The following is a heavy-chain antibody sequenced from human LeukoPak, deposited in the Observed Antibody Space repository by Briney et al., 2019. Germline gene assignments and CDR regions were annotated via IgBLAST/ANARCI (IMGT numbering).Heavy chain of an antibody. V-gene: IGHV4-30-2*01. D-gene: IGHD3-9*01. CDR3: ARDLILTGYYGDYYYYYGMDV. Sequence: PSETLSLTCAVSGGSISSGGYSWSWIRQPPGKGLEWIGYIYHSGSTCYNPSLESRVTISVDRSKNQFSLKLSSVTAADTAVYYCARDLILTGYYGDYYYYYGMDVWGQGTTVTVSS. CDR1: GGSISSGGYS. CDR2: IYHSGST. J-gene: IGHJ6*02.